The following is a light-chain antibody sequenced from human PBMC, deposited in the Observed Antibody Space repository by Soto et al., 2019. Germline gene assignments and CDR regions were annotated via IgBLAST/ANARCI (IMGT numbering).Light chain of an antibody. CDR2: AVS. CDR1: QTISRY. CDR3: QQSYSAPFT. Sequence: DLQMTQSPSSLSASVGDRVSITCRASQTISRYLTWFQQKPGKAPNLLIYAVSHLQRGVPSRFTGSGSGADFTLTIDNLQPEDFATYYCQQSYSAPFTFGHGTRLDIK. J-gene: IGKJ5*01. V-gene: IGKV1-39*01.